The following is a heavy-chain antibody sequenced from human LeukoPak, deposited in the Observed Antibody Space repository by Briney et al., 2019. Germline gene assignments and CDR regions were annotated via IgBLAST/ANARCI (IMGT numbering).Heavy chain of an antibody. J-gene: IGHJ3*02. Sequence: SETLSLTCAVYGGSFSAYYWSWIRQPPGKGLEWIGEINHSGRTTYNPSLNSRVTISLDRSKTQLSLKVKSVTAADTAIYYCASKDDSNYYYGAFDIWGQGTMVTVSS. CDR3: ASKDDSNYYYGAFDI. CDR1: GGSFSAYY. CDR2: INHSGRT. V-gene: IGHV4-34*01. D-gene: IGHD3-10*01.